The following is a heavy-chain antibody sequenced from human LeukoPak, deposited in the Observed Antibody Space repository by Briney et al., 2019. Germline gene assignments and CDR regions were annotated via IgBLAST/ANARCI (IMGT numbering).Heavy chain of an antibody. Sequence: ASVKVSCKASGYTFSDYYMHWVRRAPGQGLEWMGRINPKSGGTSYAQKFQGRVTMTRDTSFSTAYMELSRLTSDDTVVYYCARERIAAAGSIDVFDIWGQGTMVTVSS. D-gene: IGHD6-13*01. V-gene: IGHV1-2*05. J-gene: IGHJ3*02. CDR2: INPKSGGT. CDR3: ARERIAAAGSIDVFDI. CDR1: GYTFSDYY.